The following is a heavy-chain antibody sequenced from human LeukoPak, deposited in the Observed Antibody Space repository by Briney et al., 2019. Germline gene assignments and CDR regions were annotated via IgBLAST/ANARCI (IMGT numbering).Heavy chain of an antibody. CDR3: ARDVRGIVGMDYFDY. Sequence: ASVKVSCKASGYTFTSYSISWVRQAPGQGLEWMGWISAYNGNTIYAQKLQGRVTMTTDTSTSTAYMELRSLRSDDTAVYYCARDVRGIVGMDYFDYWGQGTLVTVSS. D-gene: IGHD3-22*01. CDR1: GYTFTSYS. J-gene: IGHJ4*02. CDR2: ISAYNGNT. V-gene: IGHV1-18*01.